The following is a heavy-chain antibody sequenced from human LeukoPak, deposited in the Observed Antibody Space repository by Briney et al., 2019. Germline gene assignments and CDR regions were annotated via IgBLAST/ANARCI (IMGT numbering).Heavy chain of an antibody. CDR1: GGSFSGYY. CDR3: ARQFYSSSWYFDL. D-gene: IGHD6-13*01. V-gene: IGHV4-34*01. J-gene: IGHJ2*01. Sequence: SETLSLTCAVYGGSFSGYYWSWIRQPPGKGLEWLGEINHSGSTNYNPSLKSRVTISVGTSKNQFPLKLSSVTAADTAVNYCARQFYSSSWYFDLWGRGTLVTVSS. CDR2: INHSGST.